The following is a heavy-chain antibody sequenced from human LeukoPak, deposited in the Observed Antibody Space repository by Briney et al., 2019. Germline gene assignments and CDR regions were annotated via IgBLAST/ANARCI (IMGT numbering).Heavy chain of an antibody. J-gene: IGHJ6*02. D-gene: IGHD2-2*01. CDR3: ARGCIVVVRDYYYYGMDV. CDR2: INPNSGGT. CDR1: GYTFTGYY. Sequence: GASVKVSCKASGYTFTGYYMHWVRQAPGQGLEWMGWINPNSGGTNYAQKFQGRVTMTRDTSISTAYMELSRLRSDDTAVYYCARGCIVVVRDYYYYGMDVWGQGTTVTVSS. V-gene: IGHV1-2*02.